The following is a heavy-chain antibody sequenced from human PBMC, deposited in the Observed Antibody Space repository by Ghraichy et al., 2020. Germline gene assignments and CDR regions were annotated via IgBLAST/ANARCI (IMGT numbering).Heavy chain of an antibody. D-gene: IGHD3-10*01. CDR2: VHSDGST. V-gene: IGHV4-4*08. J-gene: IGHJ4*02. Sequence: SQTLSLTCSLSGASLGASYWSWLRQPPGKELEWIAYVHSDGSTNYRSSLRSRAIISLDSSKNEVSLTLKSLTAADTAVYYCAGESYGLFFEWGQGTLVTVSS. CDR1: GASLGASY. CDR3: AGESYGLFFE.